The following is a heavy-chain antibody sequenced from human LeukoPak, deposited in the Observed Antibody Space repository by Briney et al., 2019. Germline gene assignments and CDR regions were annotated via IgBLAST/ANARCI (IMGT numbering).Heavy chain of an antibody. V-gene: IGHV1-18*01. Sequence: ASVKVSCKASGYTFTSYGISWVRQAPGQGLEWMGWISAYNGNTNYAQKLQGRVTMTTDTSTSTAYMELSSLRSEDTAVYYCARDGLAGTNYYYYYYTDVWGKGTTVTVSS. CDR1: GYTFTSYG. CDR2: ISAYNGNT. J-gene: IGHJ6*03. D-gene: IGHD6-19*01. CDR3: ARDGLAGTNYYYYYYTDV.